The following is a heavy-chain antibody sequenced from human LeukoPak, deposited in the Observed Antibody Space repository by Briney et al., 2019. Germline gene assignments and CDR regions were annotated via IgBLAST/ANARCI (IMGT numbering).Heavy chain of an antibody. V-gene: IGHV3-33*01. J-gene: IGHJ4*02. Sequence: GRSLRLSCAASGFTFSSYGMHWVRQAPGKGLEWVAVIWYDGSNKYNADSVKGRFTISRDNSKNTLYLQVNSLRAEDTAVYYCARGYGSGSPTNFDYWGQGTLVTVSS. CDR2: IWYDGSNK. CDR1: GFTFSSYG. D-gene: IGHD3-10*01. CDR3: ARGYGSGSPTNFDY.